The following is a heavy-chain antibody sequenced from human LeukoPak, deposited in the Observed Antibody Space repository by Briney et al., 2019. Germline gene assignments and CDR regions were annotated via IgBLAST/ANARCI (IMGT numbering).Heavy chain of an antibody. Sequence: GGSLRLSCAASGFTFSSYGMSWVRQAPGKGLEWVSAISGSGGSTYYADSVKGRFTISRDNSKSTLYLQMNSLRAEDTAVYYCAKGVYDILTGYYNGMAFDYWGQGTLVTVSS. V-gene: IGHV3-23*01. D-gene: IGHD3-9*01. CDR1: GFTFSSYG. CDR2: ISGSGGST. CDR3: AKGVYDILTGYYNGMAFDY. J-gene: IGHJ4*02.